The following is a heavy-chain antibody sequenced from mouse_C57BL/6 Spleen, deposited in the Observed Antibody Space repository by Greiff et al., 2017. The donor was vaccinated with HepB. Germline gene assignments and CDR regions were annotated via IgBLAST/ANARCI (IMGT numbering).Heavy chain of an antibody. V-gene: IGHV5-17*01. CDR1: GFTFSDYG. J-gene: IGHJ2*01. D-gene: IGHD2-2*01. CDR2: ISSGSSTI. CDR3: AREGYDGDYFDY. Sequence: EVNVVESGGGLVKPGGSLKLSCAASGFTFSDYGMHWVRQAPEKGLEWVAYISSGSSTIYYADTVKGRFTISRDNAKTTLFRQMTSLRSEDTYMYYCAREGYDGDYFDYLGQGTTLTVSS.